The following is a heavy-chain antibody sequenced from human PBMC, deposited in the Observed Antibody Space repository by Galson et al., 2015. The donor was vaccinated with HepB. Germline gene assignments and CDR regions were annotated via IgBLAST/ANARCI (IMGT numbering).Heavy chain of an antibody. CDR3: ARGESMWIYYYYGMDV. D-gene: IGHD5-12*01. V-gene: IGHV3-7*03. CDR1: GFTFSSYW. CDR2: IKQDGSEK. J-gene: IGHJ6*02. Sequence: SLRLSCAASGFTFSSYWMSWVRQAPGKGLEWVANIKQDGSEKYYVDSVKGRFTISRDNAKNSLYLQMNSLRAEDTAVYYCARGESMWIYYYYGMDVWGQGTTVTVSS.